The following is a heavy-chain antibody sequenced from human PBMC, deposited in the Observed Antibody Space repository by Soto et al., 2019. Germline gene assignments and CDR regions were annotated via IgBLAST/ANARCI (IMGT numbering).Heavy chain of an antibody. D-gene: IGHD3-22*01. CDR3: ARMGYSYYFDY. J-gene: IGHJ4*02. CDR2: ISSSSSYT. CDR1: GFTFSDYY. Sequence: LRLSCAASGFTFSDYYMSWIRQAPGKGLEWVSYISSSSSYTNYADSVKGRFTISRDNAKNSLYLQMNSLRAEDTAVYYCARMGYSYYFDYWGQGTLVTVSS. V-gene: IGHV3-11*06.